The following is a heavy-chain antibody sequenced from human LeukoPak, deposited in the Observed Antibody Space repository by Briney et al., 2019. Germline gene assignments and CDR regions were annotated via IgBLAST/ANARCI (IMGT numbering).Heavy chain of an antibody. D-gene: IGHD6-25*01. CDR2: INPSGGGT. CDR1: GYTFTSYY. J-gene: IGHJ5*02. Sequence: ASVKVSCKASGYTFTSYYMHWVRQAPGQGLEWMGIINPSGGGTSYAQKFQGRVTMTRDMSTSTVYMELSSLRSEDAAVYYCARVKGSPAGFDPWGQGTLVTVSS. CDR3: ARVKGSPAGFDP. V-gene: IGHV1-46*01.